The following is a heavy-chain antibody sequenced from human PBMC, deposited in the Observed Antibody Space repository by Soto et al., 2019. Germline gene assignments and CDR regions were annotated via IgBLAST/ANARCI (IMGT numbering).Heavy chain of an antibody. D-gene: IGHD6-6*01. CDR2: INHSGST. CDR1: GGSFSGYY. Sequence: SETLSITCAVYGGSFSGYYWSWIRQPPGKRLEWIGEINHSGSTNYNPSRKSRVTIAVDTSKNQFSLKLSSVSAAATAVYSCAVRGAARPFDYWGQGTLVTVSS. CDR3: AVRGAARPFDY. V-gene: IGHV4-34*01. J-gene: IGHJ4*02.